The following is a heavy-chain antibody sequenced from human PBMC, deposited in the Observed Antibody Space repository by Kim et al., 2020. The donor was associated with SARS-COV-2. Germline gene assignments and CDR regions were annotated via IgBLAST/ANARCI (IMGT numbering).Heavy chain of an antibody. J-gene: IGHJ6*02. CDR1: GGTFSSYA. V-gene: IGHV1-69*13. CDR2: IIPIFGTA. Sequence: SVKVSCKASGGTFSSYAISWVRQAPGQGLEWMGGIIPIFGTANYAQKFQGRVTITADESTSTAYMELSSLRSEDTAVYYCARGSRGGSSSDPYYYGMDVWGQGTTVTVSS. D-gene: IGHD6-6*01. CDR3: ARGSRGGSSSDPYYYGMDV.